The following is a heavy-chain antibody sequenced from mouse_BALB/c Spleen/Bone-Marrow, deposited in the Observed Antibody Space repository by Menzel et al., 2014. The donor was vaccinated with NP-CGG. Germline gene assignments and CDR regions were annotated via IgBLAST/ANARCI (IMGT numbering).Heavy chain of an antibody. J-gene: IGHJ4*01. Sequence: VQLVESGPELVKPGASVKISCKASGYTFTDYKMHWVKLRHGKSLEWIGYIYPYNGVTGYNQKFKSKATLTVDNSSSTAYMELRSLTSEDSAVYYCAGKAYSDYDYALDFWGQGTSVTVSS. CDR3: AGKAYSDYDYALDF. V-gene: IGHV1S29*02. D-gene: IGHD2-4*01. CDR1: GYTFTDYK. CDR2: IYPYNGVT.